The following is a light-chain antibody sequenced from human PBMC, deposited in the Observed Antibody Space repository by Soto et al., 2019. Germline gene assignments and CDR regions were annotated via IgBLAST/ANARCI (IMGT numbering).Light chain of an antibody. CDR2: GVS. CDR1: SSYIGSYNY. V-gene: IGLV2-14*01. CDR3: LSYTGTSTYYV. Sequence: QSVLTQPASVSVSPVRSITVSCSGTSSYIGSYNYVAWYQQFPGKTPKILIYGVSNRPSGVSSRFSGSKSGNTASLTIYGIQAEEVADYYCLSYTGTSTYYVFGSG. J-gene: IGLJ1*01.